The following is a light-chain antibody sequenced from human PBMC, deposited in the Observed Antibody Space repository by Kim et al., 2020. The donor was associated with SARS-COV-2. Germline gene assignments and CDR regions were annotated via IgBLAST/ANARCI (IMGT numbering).Light chain of an antibody. CDR3: QQYGSSPCT. CDR1: QSVSSSY. CDR2: GAS. V-gene: IGKV3-20*01. Sequence: EIVLTQSPGTLSLSPGERATLSCRASQSVSSSYLAWYQQKPGQAPRHLIYGASSRATGIPDRFSGSGSGTDFTLTISRLETEDFAVYYCQQYGSSPCTFGEGTKMEIK. J-gene: IGKJ1*01.